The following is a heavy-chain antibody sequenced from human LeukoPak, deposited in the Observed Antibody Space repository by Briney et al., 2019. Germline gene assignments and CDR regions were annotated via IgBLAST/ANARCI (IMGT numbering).Heavy chain of an antibody. Sequence: GESLKISCKGSGYSFTNYWIGRVRQMPGKGLEWMVIIYLGDSDIRYSPSFQGQVTISADKSISTAYLQWSSLKASDTAMYYCARQHSSSWDTYIGYWGQGTLVTVSS. CDR3: ARQHSSSWDTYIGY. CDR1: GYSFTNYW. V-gene: IGHV5-51*01. D-gene: IGHD2-15*01. J-gene: IGHJ4*02. CDR2: IYLGDSDI.